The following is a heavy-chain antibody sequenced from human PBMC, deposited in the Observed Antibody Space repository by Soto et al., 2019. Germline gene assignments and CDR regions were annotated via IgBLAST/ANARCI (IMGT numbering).Heavy chain of an antibody. V-gene: IGHV4-31*03. D-gene: IGHD3-10*01. CDR3: ARGVYGENWFDP. CDR2: IYYSGST. Sequence: QVQLQESGPGLVKPSQTLSLTCTVSGGSISSGGYYWSWIRQHPGKGLEWIGYIYYSGSTYYNRSLKSRVTISVDTSKNQFSLKLSSVTAADTAVYYCARGVYGENWFDPWGQGTLVTVSS. J-gene: IGHJ5*02. CDR1: GGSISSGGYY.